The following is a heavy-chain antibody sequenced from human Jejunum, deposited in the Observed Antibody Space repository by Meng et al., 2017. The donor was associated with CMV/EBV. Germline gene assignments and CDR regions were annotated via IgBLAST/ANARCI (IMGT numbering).Heavy chain of an antibody. J-gene: IGHJ4*02. CDR2: ISGSGGTT. D-gene: IGHD3-22*01. V-gene: IGHV3-23*01. CDR1: SYA. CDR3: AKDSVPTYYDSMRLQYYFDY. Sequence: SYAMTWVRQAPGKGLEWVSAISGSGGTTYYADSVKGWFTISRDNSKNTLYLQMNSLRAEDTAVYYCAKDSVPTYYDSMRLQYYFDYWGQGTLVTVSS.